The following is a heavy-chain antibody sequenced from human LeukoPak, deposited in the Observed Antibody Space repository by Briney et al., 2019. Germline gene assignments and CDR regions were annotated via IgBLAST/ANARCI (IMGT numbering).Heavy chain of an antibody. CDR2: INAGTGDG. CDR3: ARSGDRWSCDN. Sequence: ASVKVSCKASGYSFSHYGVQWVRQAPGQTLEWMVWINAGTGDGKYSQKFQGRLTMTSDTSASTLYMELNSLRSEDTAVYYCARSGDRWSCDNWGQGTLVTVSS. CDR1: GYSFSHYG. D-gene: IGHD5-24*01. V-gene: IGHV1-3*01. J-gene: IGHJ4*02.